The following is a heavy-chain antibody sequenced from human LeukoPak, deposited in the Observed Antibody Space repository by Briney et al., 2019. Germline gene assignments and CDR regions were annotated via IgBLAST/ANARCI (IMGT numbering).Heavy chain of an antibody. CDR1: GFNFNDYD. CDR3: VRNLGDCDSDTCPCWFDP. CDR2: IGSSGDTFT. V-gene: IGHV3-48*03. Sequence: PGGSLRLSCEASGFNFNDYDINWVRQSPGKGLESLSSIGSSGDTFTYYADSIKGRFTISRDNAKNPVILHLNGLRVDATAVYYCVRNLGDCDSDTCPCWFDPWGQGTLVTVSS. J-gene: IGHJ5*02. D-gene: IGHD2-21*02.